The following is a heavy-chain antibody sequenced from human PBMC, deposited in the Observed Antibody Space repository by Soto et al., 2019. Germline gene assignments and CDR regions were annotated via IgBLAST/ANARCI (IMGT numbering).Heavy chain of an antibody. V-gene: IGHV3-23*01. CDR2: ISGSGGST. J-gene: IGHJ5*02. Sequence: PGGSLRLSCAASGFTFSSYAMSWVRQAPGKGLEWVSAISGSGGSTYYADSVKGRFTISRDNSKNTLYLQMNSLRAEDTAVYYCAKDGHINYGSGSYYTNNWFDPWGQGTLVTVSS. CDR3: AKDGHINYGSGSYYTNNWFDP. CDR1: GFTFSSYA. D-gene: IGHD3-10*01.